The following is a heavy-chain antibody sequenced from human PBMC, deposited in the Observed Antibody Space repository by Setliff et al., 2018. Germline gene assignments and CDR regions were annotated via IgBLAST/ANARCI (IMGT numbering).Heavy chain of an antibody. CDR2: ISAYNGNT. D-gene: IGHD3-10*01. CDR1: GYTFTSYG. J-gene: IGHJ6*02. V-gene: IGHV1-18*01. Sequence: VASVKVSCKASGYTFTSYGISWVRQAPGQGLEWMGWISAYNGNTNYAQKLQGRVTMTTDTSTSTAYMELRSLRSDDTAVYYCARRVYYYGSGSGSGMDVWGQGTTVTVS. CDR3: ARRVYYYGSGSGSGMDV.